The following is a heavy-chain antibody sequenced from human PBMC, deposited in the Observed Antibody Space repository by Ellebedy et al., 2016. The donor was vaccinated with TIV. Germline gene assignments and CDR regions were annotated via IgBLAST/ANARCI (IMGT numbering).Heavy chain of an antibody. J-gene: IGHJ4*02. CDR3: ARALSTGEPFDY. CDR2: IYPSDGST. V-gene: IGHV1-46*01. Sequence: AASVKVSCKSSGYTFTSCYMHWVRQAPGQGLEWMGIIYPSDGSTNYAQKFRGKITMTRATSTSTVYMELSSLRSEDTAVYYCARALSTGEPFDYWGQGTLVTVSS. CDR1: GYTFTSCY. D-gene: IGHD7-27*01.